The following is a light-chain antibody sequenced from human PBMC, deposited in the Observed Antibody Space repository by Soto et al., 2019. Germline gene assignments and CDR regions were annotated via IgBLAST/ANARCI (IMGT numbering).Light chain of an antibody. CDR1: SGHSNYA. V-gene: IGLV4-69*01. CDR3: QTWCTGIVI. J-gene: IGLJ2*01. CDR2: LNRDGSH. Sequence: QLVLTQSPSASASLGASVKLTCTLSSGHSNYAIAWHQQQPEKGPRCLMKLNRDGSHSKGDGIPNRFSGSSSGAERYLTISSLQSEDEADYYCQTWCTGIVIFGGGTKLTVL.